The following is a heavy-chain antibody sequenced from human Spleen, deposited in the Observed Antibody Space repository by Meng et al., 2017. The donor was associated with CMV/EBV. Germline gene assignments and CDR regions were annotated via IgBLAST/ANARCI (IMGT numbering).Heavy chain of an antibody. D-gene: IGHD2-2*02. J-gene: IGHJ6*02. CDR1: GFTFSTYG. Sequence: GESLKISCGASGFTFSTYGMHWVRQAPGKGLEWVAFIRYDGSNKYYADSVKVRFTISRDNSRNTLYLQMNSLRAEDTAVYYCAKDLCSSTSCYTEYYYGMDVWGQGTTVTVSS. CDR2: IRYDGSNK. CDR3: AKDLCSSTSCYTEYYYGMDV. V-gene: IGHV3-30*02.